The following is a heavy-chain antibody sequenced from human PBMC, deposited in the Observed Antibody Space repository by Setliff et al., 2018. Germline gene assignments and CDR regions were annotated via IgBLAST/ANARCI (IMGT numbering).Heavy chain of an antibody. CDR3: ARRDVGSYDRFYSYSYVDV. V-gene: IGHV1-2*02. CDR1: GYTFTDYY. Sequence: ASVKVSCKASGYTFTDYYMNWLRQAPGQGPEWMGWINPHTGGTTYNQKFQGRVTMSRDTSISTAYMELSSLRSEDTAVYYCARRDVGSYDRFYSYSYVDVWGKGTAVTVSS. CDR2: INPHTGGT. J-gene: IGHJ6*03. D-gene: IGHD1-26*01.